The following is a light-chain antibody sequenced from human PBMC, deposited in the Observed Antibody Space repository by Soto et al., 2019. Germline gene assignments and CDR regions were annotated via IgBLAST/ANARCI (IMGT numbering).Light chain of an antibody. CDR3: QSYHSSSPWT. Sequence: DIQMTQSPSTLSASVGDRVTITCRASQSVNSWLAWYQQKPGNAPKLLIYKASSLGSGVPSRFSGSGSGTEFTLTISSLQPDDFATYYCQSYHSSSPWTFGHGTKVEIE. J-gene: IGKJ1*01. CDR2: KAS. V-gene: IGKV1-5*03. CDR1: QSVNSW.